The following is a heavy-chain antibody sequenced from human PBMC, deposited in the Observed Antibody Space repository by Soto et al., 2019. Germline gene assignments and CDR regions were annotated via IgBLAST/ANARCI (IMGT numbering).Heavy chain of an antibody. CDR3: AKEKNGYCIGATCYHYFDF. V-gene: IGHV3-23*01. CDR2: TSGSGDNR. Sequence: EVQLLESGGGLVQRGGSLRLSCAASGFTFSDYAMSWVRQAPGKGLEWVAGTSGSGDNRYYTDSVKGRFTVSRDKSKNTLYLQMNSLRAEDTAVYFCAKEKNGYCIGATCYHYFDFWGQGTLGNVSS. D-gene: IGHD2-15*01. J-gene: IGHJ4*02. CDR1: GFTFSDYA.